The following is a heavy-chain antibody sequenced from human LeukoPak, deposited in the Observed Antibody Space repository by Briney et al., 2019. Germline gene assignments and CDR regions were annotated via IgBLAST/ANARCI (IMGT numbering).Heavy chain of an antibody. D-gene: IGHD3-10*01. CDR3: ARNIGFGVYYYYMDV. V-gene: IGHV3-48*01. CDR2: ISISGSSI. Sequence: EGSLRLSCAASGFIFSTYSMIWVRQAPGKGLEWVAYISISGSSIYYADSVKGRFTISRDNAKNSLYLQMNSLRAEDTAVYYCARNIGFGVYYYYMDVWGKGTTVTVSS. J-gene: IGHJ6*03. CDR1: GFIFSTYS.